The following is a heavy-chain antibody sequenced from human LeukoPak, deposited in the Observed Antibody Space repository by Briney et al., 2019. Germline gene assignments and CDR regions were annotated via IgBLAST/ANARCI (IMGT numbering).Heavy chain of an antibody. V-gene: IGHV1-2*02. CDR3: AAIFGVVIVTDYFDY. CDR1: GYTFTMFG. Sequence: ASVKVSCKASGYTFTMFGISWVRQAPGQGLEWMGWINPNSGGTNYAQKFQGRVTMTRDTSISTAYMELSRLRSDDTAVYYCAAIFGVVIVTDYFDYWGQGTLVTVSS. D-gene: IGHD3-3*01. CDR2: INPNSGGT. J-gene: IGHJ4*02.